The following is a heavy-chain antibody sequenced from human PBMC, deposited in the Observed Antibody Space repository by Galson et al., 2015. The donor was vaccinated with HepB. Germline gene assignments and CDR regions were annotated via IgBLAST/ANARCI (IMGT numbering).Heavy chain of an antibody. V-gene: IGHV3-53*01. CDR2: IYSSSSST. CDR3: AQLGTGY. D-gene: IGHD7-27*01. CDR1: GFSVYSNY. Sequence: SLRLSCAASGFSVYSNYMNWVRQAPGQGLEWVSLIYSSSSSTNYAVFVRGRFPISRDTSKNTVYLQMSRLRADDTAMYYCAQLGTGYWGRGTLVTVSS. J-gene: IGHJ4*02.